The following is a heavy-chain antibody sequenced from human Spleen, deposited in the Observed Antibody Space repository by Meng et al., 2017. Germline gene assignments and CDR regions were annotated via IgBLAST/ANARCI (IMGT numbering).Heavy chain of an antibody. CDR1: GFTFSSYA. Sequence: GESLKISCAASGFTFSSYAMSWVRQAPGKGLEWVSGISGSGDGTYYADSVKGRFSISRDNSKNTLYLQMNSLRAEDTAVYYCAKASTYYGSGTYYTYDYWGQGTLVTVSS. D-gene: IGHD3-10*01. CDR2: ISGSGDGT. V-gene: IGHV3-23*01. CDR3: AKASTYYGSGTYYTYDY. J-gene: IGHJ4*02.